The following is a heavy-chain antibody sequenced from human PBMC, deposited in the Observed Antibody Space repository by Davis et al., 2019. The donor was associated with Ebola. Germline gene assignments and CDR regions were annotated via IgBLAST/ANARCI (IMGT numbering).Heavy chain of an antibody. V-gene: IGHV3-33*08. CDR1: GFTFSNYY. J-gene: IGHJ4*02. Sequence: GGSLRLSCAASGFTFSNYYMHWVRQAPGKGLEWVALIWYDGSNPYYADSVRGRFTISRDNSKNTLYLQMNSLRAEDTAVYYCARGFSTSQYYLDYWGQGTLVTVSS. CDR2: IWYDGSNP. D-gene: IGHD2/OR15-2a*01. CDR3: ARGFSTSQYYLDY.